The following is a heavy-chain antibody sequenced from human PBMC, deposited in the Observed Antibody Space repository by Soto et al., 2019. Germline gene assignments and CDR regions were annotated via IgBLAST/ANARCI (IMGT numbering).Heavy chain of an antibody. J-gene: IGHJ6*02. CDR1: GGSISSGGYY. D-gene: IGHD3-3*01. V-gene: IGHV4-31*03. Sequence: SETLSLTCTVSGGSISSGGYYWSWIRQHPGKGLEWIGYIYYSGSTYYNPSLKSRVTISVDTSKNQFSLKLSSVTAADTAVYYCARVGGGYDFWSGYYLYGMDVWGQGTTVTVSS. CDR2: IYYSGST. CDR3: ARVGGGYDFWSGYYLYGMDV.